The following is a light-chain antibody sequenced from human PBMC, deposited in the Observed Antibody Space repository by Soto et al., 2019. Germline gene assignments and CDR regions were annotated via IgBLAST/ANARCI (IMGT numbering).Light chain of an antibody. CDR1: GNDVGAYNY. Sequence: QSALTQPRSVSGSPGQSVTISCTGTGNDVGAYNYVSWYQQHPGRPPKLMIYDVATWPSGVPDRFSGSKSGNTASLNISGLQAEDEADYFCCSYAGGYTYIFGTGTKLTVL. CDR3: CSYAGGYTYI. J-gene: IGLJ1*01. V-gene: IGLV2-11*01. CDR2: DVA.